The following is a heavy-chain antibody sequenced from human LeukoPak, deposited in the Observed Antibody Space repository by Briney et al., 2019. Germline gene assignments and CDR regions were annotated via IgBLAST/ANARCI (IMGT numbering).Heavy chain of an antibody. CDR1: GGSISSSSYY. V-gene: IGHV4-39*01. CDR3: ARSTRRGYFDY. J-gene: IGHJ4*02. Sequence: SETLSLTCTVSGGSISSSSYYWGWIRQPPGKGLEWIGSIYYSGSTYYNPSLKSRVTISVDTSKNQFSLRLSSVTAADTAVYYCARSTRRGYFDYWGQGTLVTVSS. D-gene: IGHD1-26*01. CDR2: IYYSGST.